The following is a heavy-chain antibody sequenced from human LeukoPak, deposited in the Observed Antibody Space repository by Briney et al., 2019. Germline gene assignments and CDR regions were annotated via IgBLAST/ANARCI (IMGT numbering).Heavy chain of an antibody. J-gene: IGHJ6*03. CDR2: INHSGST. CDR1: GVSFSGYY. Sequence: PSGTLSLTCAVYGVSFSGYYWSWIRQPPGKGLEWIGEINHSGSTNYNPSLKSRVTISVDTSKNQFSLKLSSVTAADTAVYYCARQWLGNYYYYMDVWGKGTTVTVSS. V-gene: IGHV4-34*01. D-gene: IGHD6-19*01. CDR3: ARQWLGNYYYYMDV.